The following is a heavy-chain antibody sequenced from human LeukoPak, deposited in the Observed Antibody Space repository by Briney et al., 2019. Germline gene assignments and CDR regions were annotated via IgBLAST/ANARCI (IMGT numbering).Heavy chain of an antibody. Sequence: GASVKVSCKASGYSFYNFCMHWVRQAPGQGLEWMGVINPSGENKRYAQKFQGRVTLTRDMSTSTVHMELSSLRSEDTAVYYCARATRAYDTGRDLDYWGQGTLVTVSS. CDR1: GYSFYNFC. D-gene: IGHD3-10*01. V-gene: IGHV1-46*02. J-gene: IGHJ4*02. CDR3: ARATRAYDTGRDLDY. CDR2: INPSGENK.